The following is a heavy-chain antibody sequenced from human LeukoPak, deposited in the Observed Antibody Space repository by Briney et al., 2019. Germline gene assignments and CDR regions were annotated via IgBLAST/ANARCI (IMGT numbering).Heavy chain of an antibody. CDR1: GYTFTSYG. Sequence: ASVKVSCKASGYTFTSYGISWVRQAPGQGLEWMGWISAYNGNTHYAQKLQGRVTMTTDTSTSTVYMELRSLRSDDTAVYYCAKTWRGRGYYGYGPSEYFYYMDVWGKGTTVTISS. CDR2: ISAYNGNT. V-gene: IGHV1-18*01. CDR3: AKTWRGRGYYGYGPSEYFYYMDV. D-gene: IGHD3-10*01. J-gene: IGHJ6*03.